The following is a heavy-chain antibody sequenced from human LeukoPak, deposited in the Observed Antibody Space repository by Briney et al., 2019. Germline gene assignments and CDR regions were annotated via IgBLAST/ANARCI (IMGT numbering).Heavy chain of an antibody. J-gene: IGHJ4*02. Sequence: SVKVSCKASGGTFSRHTISWVRQSPGQGLEWMGGITPMFGTSNYAQKFQGRVTITADESTSTAYMEVSSLRSEDTAVYYCARTFGYSSGEGYWGQGTLVTVSS. CDR3: ARTFGYSSGEGY. V-gene: IGHV1-69*01. CDR1: GGTFSRHT. D-gene: IGHD6-19*01. CDR2: ITPMFGTS.